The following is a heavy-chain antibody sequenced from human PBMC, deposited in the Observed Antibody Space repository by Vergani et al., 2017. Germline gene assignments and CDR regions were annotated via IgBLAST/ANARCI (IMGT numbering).Heavy chain of an antibody. CDR1: GGSFSGYY. CDR3: ARGGYDKYMDV. D-gene: IGHD5-12*01. CDR2: INHSGST. V-gene: IGHV4-34*01. J-gene: IGHJ6*03. Sequence: QVQLQQWGAGLLKPSETLSLTCAVYGGSFSGYYWSWIRQPPGKGLEWMGEINHSGSTNSNPSLKSRVTISVDTSKNQFSLKLSSVTAADTAVYYCARGGYDKYMDVWGKGTTVTVSS.